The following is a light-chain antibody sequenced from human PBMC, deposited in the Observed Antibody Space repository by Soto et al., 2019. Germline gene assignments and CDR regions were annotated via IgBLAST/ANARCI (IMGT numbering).Light chain of an antibody. V-gene: IGKV3-15*01. CDR3: QQYGDWPRT. CDR2: GAS. Sequence: MKPSASIVAVPPEERATLCCGASQSVNSNLAWYQQKLGQAPRVLIYGASTRATGIPARFSGSGSETEFIPAISSLQSEDSAVYFCQQYGDWPRTFSQGTKV. CDR1: QSVNSN. J-gene: IGKJ1*01.